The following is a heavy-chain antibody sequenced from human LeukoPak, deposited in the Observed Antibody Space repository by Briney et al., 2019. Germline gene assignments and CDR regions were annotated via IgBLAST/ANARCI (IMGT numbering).Heavy chain of an antibody. CDR2: IYDSGST. CDR1: GDTFSIYY. Sequence: PSETLSLTCTVSGDTFSIYYCSWIRQPPGKGLEWIGYIYDSGSTDYNPSLKSRVTISLDTSKNQFSLRLSSVTAADTAVYYCATSVGGTLFDNWGQGTLVSVSS. D-gene: IGHD1-26*01. V-gene: IGHV4-59*01. CDR3: ATSVGGTLFDN. J-gene: IGHJ4*02.